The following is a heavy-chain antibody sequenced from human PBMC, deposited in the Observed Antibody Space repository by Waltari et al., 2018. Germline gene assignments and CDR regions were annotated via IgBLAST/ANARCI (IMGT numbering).Heavy chain of an antibody. CDR3: TTSSYCGTTTCYQYYGMDV. CDR2: INPVFGTA. Sequence: QVRLVQSGAEVKKPGSSVKVSCKAFGGSFSSYSINWVRRAPGQGLEWMGGINPVFGTANYAQKFQDRLAITADESTSTAYMELSSLRSEDTAAYYCTTSSYCGTTTCYQYYGMDVWGQGTTVTVSS. V-gene: IGHV1-69*01. CDR1: GGSFSSYS. D-gene: IGHD2-2*01. J-gene: IGHJ6*02.